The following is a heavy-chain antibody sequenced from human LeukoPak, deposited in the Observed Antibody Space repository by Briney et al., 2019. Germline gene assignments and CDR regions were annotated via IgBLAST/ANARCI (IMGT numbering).Heavy chain of an antibody. V-gene: IGHV3-30*03. CDR2: ISYDGSNK. Sequence: GGSLTLSCAASGFTFSSYGMHWVRQAPGKGLEWVAVISYDGSNKYYADSVKGRFTIPRDNSKNTLYLQMNSLRAEDTAVYDCARQEYYFDYWGQGTLVTVSS. D-gene: IGHD3-10*01. J-gene: IGHJ4*02. CDR3: ARQEYYFDY. CDR1: GFTFSSYG.